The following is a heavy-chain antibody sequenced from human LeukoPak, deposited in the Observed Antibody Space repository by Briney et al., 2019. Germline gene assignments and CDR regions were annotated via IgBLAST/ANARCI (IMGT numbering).Heavy chain of an antibody. Sequence: LTGGSLRLSCAASGFTFSTFAMIWVRQPPGKGLEWVSSIFPSGGEIHYADSVRGRFTISRDNSKSTLSLQTNSLRAEDTAIYYCATYRQVLLPLESWGQGTLVTVSS. V-gene: IGHV3-23*01. D-gene: IGHD2-8*02. CDR3: ATYRQVLLPLES. CDR2: IFPSGGEI. J-gene: IGHJ4*02. CDR1: GFTFSTFA.